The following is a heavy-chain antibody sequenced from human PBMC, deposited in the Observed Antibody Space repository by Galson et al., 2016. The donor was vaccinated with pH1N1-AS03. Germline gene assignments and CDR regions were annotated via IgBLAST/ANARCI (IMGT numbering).Heavy chain of an antibody. CDR1: GYTFTTYD. CDR2: IIAIFGTP. CDR3: ARRRGFNHGSGGAAFDI. V-gene: IGHV1-69*13. Sequence: SVKVSCKASGYTFTTYDINWVRQAPGQGLEWVGGIIAIFGTPKHAQKFQGRVTSTADESTSTAYMELSSLTSEEPAVYYCARRRGFNHGSGGAAFDIWGQGTTVTVSS. J-gene: IGHJ3*02. D-gene: IGHD3-10*01.